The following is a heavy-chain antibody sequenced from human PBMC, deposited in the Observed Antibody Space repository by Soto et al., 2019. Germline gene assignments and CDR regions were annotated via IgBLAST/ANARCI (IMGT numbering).Heavy chain of an antibody. Sequence: QVQLVQSGAEVKKPGASVKVSCKASGYIFTNYFIQWVRQAPGQGLEWMGMINPSGGTTTYAQKFQGRVTMTRDTSTTTVYMELSSLRSEDTAVYYSARSSGGDFAYWGQGSLVTVSS. D-gene: IGHD3-22*01. CDR3: ARSSGGDFAY. CDR2: INPSGGTT. CDR1: GYIFTNYF. V-gene: IGHV1-46*03. J-gene: IGHJ4*02.